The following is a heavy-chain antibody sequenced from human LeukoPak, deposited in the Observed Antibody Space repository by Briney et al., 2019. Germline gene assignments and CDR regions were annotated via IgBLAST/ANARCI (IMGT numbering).Heavy chain of an antibody. V-gene: IGHV4-39*01. Sequence: SETLSLTCTVSGGSISSSSYYWGWIRQPPGKGLEWIGSIYYSGRTYSNPSLKSRATISVDTSKNQFSLKLSSVTAADTAVYYFAGVLHYDILTGYYIHAFDYWGQGTLVTVSS. CDR1: GGSISSSSYY. CDR3: AGVLHYDILTGYYIHAFDY. CDR2: IYYSGRT. J-gene: IGHJ4*02. D-gene: IGHD3-9*01.